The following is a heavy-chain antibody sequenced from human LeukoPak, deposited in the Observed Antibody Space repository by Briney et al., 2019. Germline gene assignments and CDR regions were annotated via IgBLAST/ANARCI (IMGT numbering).Heavy chain of an antibody. J-gene: IGHJ4*02. V-gene: IGHV4-59*01. D-gene: IGHD5-12*01. CDR1: GGSISSYY. Sequence: SETLSLTCTVSGGSISSYYWSWIRQPPGKGLEWIGYIYYSGSTNYNPSLKSRVTISVDTSKNQFSLKLSSVTAADTAVYYCARGRYSGYDKGGAYYFDYWGQGTLVTVSS. CDR2: IYYSGST. CDR3: ARGRYSGYDKGGAYYFDY.